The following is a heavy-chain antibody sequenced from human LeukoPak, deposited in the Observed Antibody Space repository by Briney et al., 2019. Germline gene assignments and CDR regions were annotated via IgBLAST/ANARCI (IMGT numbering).Heavy chain of an antibody. J-gene: IGHJ5*02. D-gene: IGHD5-12*01. Sequence: GGSLRLSCATSGFTFSSYGMHWVRQAPGKGLEWVALIWYDGSNKYYADSVKGRFTISRDNSNNTLYLQMNSLRAEDTAVYYCAKNTGSDSGYWFDPWGQGTLVTVSS. CDR1: GFTFSSYG. V-gene: IGHV3-33*06. CDR2: IWYDGSNK. CDR3: AKNTGSDSGYWFDP.